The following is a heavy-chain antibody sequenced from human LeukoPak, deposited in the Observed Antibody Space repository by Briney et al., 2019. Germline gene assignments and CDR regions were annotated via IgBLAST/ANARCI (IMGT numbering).Heavy chain of an antibody. D-gene: IGHD3-3*01. Sequence: SETLSLTCAVSGGSISSGGYSWSWTRQPPGKGLGWIGYIYHSGSTYYNPSLKSRVTISVDRSKNQFPLKLSSVTAADTAVYYCARQGYDFWSGSPDAFDIWGQGTMVTVSS. CDR1: GGSISSGGYS. CDR3: ARQGYDFWSGSPDAFDI. J-gene: IGHJ3*02. CDR2: IYHSGST. V-gene: IGHV4-30-2*01.